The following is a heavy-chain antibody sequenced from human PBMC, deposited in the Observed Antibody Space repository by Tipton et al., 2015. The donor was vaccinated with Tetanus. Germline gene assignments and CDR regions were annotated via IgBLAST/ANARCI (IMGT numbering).Heavy chain of an antibody. D-gene: IGHD7-27*01. CDR2: IYPGDSDT. Sequence: QLVQSGAEVKEAGESLRISCKASGYRFSSYWIAWVRQMPGKGLEWVGLIYPGDSDTKISPSFRGQVTFSVDKSITTAYLQWSSLKASDTAIYYCARRLGPYTGDQIWHFDLWGRGTLVTVSS. J-gene: IGHJ2*01. V-gene: IGHV5-51*01. CDR1: GYRFSSYW. CDR3: ARRLGPYTGDQIWHFDL.